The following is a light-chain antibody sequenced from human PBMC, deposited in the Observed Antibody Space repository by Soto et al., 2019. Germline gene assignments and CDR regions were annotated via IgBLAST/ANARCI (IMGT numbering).Light chain of an antibody. CDR3: QQYSNWPPFT. J-gene: IGKJ5*01. V-gene: IGKV3-11*01. CDR1: QSVSRY. CDR2: DAS. Sequence: EIVLTQSPATLSLSPGERATLSCRASQSVSRYLVWYQQKPGQAPRLLISDASNRATGIPARFSGSGSGTDFTLTINSLEPEDFAVYYCQQYSNWPPFTFGQGTRLEIK.